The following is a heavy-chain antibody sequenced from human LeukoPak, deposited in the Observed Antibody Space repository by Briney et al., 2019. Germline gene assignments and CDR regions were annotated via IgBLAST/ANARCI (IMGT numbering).Heavy chain of an antibody. D-gene: IGHD4-17*01. CDR3: ARGYYGDYSFDY. V-gene: IGHV4-31*03. J-gene: IGHJ4*02. Sequence: SETLSLTCTVSGGSISSGGYYWSWIRQHPRKGLEWIGYIYYSGSTYYNPSLKSRVTISVDTSKNQFSLKLSSVTAADTAVYYCARGYYGDYSFDYWGQGTLVTVSS. CDR1: GGSISSGGYY. CDR2: IYYSGST.